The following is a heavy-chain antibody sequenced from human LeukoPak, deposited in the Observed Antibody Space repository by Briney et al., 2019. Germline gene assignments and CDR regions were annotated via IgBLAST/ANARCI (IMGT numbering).Heavy chain of an antibody. D-gene: IGHD6-13*01. J-gene: IGHJ6*02. CDR1: GYTFTGYY. Sequence: ASVKVSCKASGYTFTGYYMHWVRQAPGQGLEWMGWINPNSGGTNYAQKFQGWVTMTRDTSIGTAYMELSRLRSDDTAVYYCARATAAADNYYYYGMDVWGQGTTVTVSS. CDR3: ARATAAADNYYYYGMDV. CDR2: INPNSGGT. V-gene: IGHV1-2*04.